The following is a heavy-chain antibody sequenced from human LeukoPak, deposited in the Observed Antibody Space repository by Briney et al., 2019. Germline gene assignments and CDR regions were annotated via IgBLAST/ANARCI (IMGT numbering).Heavy chain of an antibody. Sequence: GASVKVSCKASGYTFTSYAMHWVRQAPGQRLEWMGWINAGNGNTKYSQKFQGRVTITRDTSASTAYMELSSLRSEDTAVYYCARSRTPYSSGWYRDTGPYYGMDVWGQGTTVTVSS. J-gene: IGHJ6*02. CDR3: ARSRTPYSSGWYRDTGPYYGMDV. V-gene: IGHV1-3*01. CDR2: INAGNGNT. CDR1: GYTFTSYA. D-gene: IGHD6-19*01.